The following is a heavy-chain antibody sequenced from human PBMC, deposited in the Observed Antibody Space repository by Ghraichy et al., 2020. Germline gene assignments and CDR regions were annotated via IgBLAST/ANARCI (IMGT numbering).Heavy chain of an antibody. D-gene: IGHD6-19*01. CDR2: INSDGSST. J-gene: IGHJ4*02. CDR1: GFTFSSYW. V-gene: IGHV3-74*01. Sequence: GGSLRLSCAASGFTFSSYWMHWVRQAPGKGLVWVSRINSDGSSTSYADSVKGRFTISRDNAKNTLYLQMNSLRAEDMAVYYCASIQWPKPHLYYWGQGTLVTVSS. CDR3: ASIQWPKPHLYY.